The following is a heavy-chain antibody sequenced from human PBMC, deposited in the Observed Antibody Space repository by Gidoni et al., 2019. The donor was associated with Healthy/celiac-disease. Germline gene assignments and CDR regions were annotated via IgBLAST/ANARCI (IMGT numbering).Heavy chain of an antibody. V-gene: IGHV1-46*01. CDR2: INPSGGST. CDR3: AREWQLAGAGSNDAFDI. D-gene: IGHD6-6*01. CDR1: GYTFTSYY. J-gene: IGHJ3*02. Sequence: QVQLVQSGAEVKKPGASVKVSCKASGYTFTSYYMHWVRQAPGQGLEWMGIINPSGGSTSYAQKFQGRVTMTRDTSTSTVYMELSSLRSEDTAVYYCAREWQLAGAGSNDAFDIWGQGTMVTVSS.